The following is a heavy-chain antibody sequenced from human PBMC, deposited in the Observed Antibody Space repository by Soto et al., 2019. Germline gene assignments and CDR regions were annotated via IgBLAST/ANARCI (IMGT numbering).Heavy chain of an antibody. D-gene: IGHD3-16*02. V-gene: IGHV4-59*08. CDR3: AGLRLGELSLPPFDY. CDR2: IYYGGST. CDR1: GGSISSYY. J-gene: IGHJ4*02. Sequence: PSETLSLTCTVSGGSISSYYWSWIRQPPGKGLEWIGYIYYGGSTNYNPSLKSRVTISVDTSKNQFSLKLSSVTAADTAVYYCAGLRLGELSLPPFDYWGQGTLVTVSS.